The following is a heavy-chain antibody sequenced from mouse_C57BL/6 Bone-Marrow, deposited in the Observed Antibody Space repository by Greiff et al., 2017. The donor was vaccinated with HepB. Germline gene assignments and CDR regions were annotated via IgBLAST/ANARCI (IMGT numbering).Heavy chain of an antibody. D-gene: IGHD2-10*02. CDR1: GYTFTDHT. CDR3: ARSGYGNYYAMDY. Sequence: VQLQQSDAELVKPGASVKISCKVSGYTFTDHTIHWMKHWPEQGLEWIGYIYPRDGSTKYNEKFKGKATLTADKSSSTAYMQLNSLTSEDSAVYFCARSGYGNYYAMDYWGQGTSVTVSS. CDR2: IYPRDGST. J-gene: IGHJ4*01. V-gene: IGHV1-78*01.